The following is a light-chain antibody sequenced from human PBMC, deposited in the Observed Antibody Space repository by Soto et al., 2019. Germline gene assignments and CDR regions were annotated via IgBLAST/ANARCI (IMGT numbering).Light chain of an antibody. CDR1: SNDTDNYNY. CDR2: EVS. CDR3: SSYSGTNNLLI. V-gene: IGLV2-8*01. J-gene: IGLJ2*01. Sequence: QSALTQPPSASGSPGQSVTISCAGTSNDTDNYNYVSWYQQHPGKAPKVLISEVSKRPSGVPDRFSGSKSVNMASLTVSGLQSVDEADYYCSSYSGTNNLLIFGGGTK.